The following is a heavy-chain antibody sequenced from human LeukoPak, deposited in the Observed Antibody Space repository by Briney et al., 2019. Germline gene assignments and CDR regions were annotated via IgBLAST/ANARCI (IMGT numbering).Heavy chain of an antibody. V-gene: IGHV5-51*01. D-gene: IGHD6-6*01. CDR1: GYIFSGYW. CDR3: ARLECSNPRGFFDI. Sequence: GESLKISCKGSGYIFSGYWIGWVRQMPGKGLEWMGIIYPDDSDTRYSPSFQGQVTISADKSISTAYLQWSSLKASDTAMYYCARLECSNPRGFFDIWGQGTMVIVS. CDR2: IYPDDSDT. J-gene: IGHJ3*02.